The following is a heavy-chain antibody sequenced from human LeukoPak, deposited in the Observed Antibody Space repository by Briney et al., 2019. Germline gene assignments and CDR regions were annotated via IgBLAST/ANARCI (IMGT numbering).Heavy chain of an antibody. V-gene: IGHV3-13*01. D-gene: IGHD5-24*01. Sequence: GGSLRLSCAASGFTFSTCDMHWVRQPTGKGLEWVSAIGTAGDTYYPGSVKGRFTISRENAKNSLYLQMNSLRAGDTAVYYCARESSNGYNSDTFDTWGQGTMVTVSS. CDR3: ARESSNGYNSDTFDT. CDR1: GFTFSTCD. J-gene: IGHJ3*02. CDR2: IGTAGDT.